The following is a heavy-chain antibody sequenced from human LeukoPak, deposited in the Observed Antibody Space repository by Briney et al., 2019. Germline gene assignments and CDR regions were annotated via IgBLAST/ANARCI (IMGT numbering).Heavy chain of an antibody. Sequence: ASVKVSCKASGYTFTSYGISWVRQAPGQGLEWMGWISAYNGNTSYAQKLQGRVTMTTDTSTSTAYMELRSLRSDDTAVYYCARVPTNLAVAADYYYYGMDVWGQGTTVTVSS. J-gene: IGHJ6*02. D-gene: IGHD6-19*01. CDR3: ARVPTNLAVAADYYYYGMDV. CDR2: ISAYNGNT. CDR1: GYTFTSYG. V-gene: IGHV1-18*01.